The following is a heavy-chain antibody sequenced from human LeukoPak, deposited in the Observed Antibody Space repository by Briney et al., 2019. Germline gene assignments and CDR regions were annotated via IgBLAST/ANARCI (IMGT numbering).Heavy chain of an antibody. Sequence: GESLKISCKGSGYRFTNYWIGWVRQMPGKGLEWMGIIYPGDSDTRYSPSFQGQVTISVDKSISTAHLQWSSLKASDTAMYYCARLHYSDSSGYYSAFGYWGQGTLVTVSS. CDR1: GYRFTNYW. CDR2: IYPGDSDT. CDR3: ARLHYSDSSGYYSAFGY. D-gene: IGHD3-22*01. J-gene: IGHJ4*02. V-gene: IGHV5-51*01.